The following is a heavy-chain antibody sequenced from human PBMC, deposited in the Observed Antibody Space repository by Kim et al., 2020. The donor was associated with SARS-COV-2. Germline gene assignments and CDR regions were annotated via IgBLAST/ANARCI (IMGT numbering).Heavy chain of an antibody. CDR1: GFTFSSYA. V-gene: IGHV3-23*01. Sequence: GGSLRLSCAASGFTFSSYAMSWVRQAPGKGLEWVSAISGSGGSTYYADSVKGRFTISRDNSKNTLYLQMNSLRAEDTAVYYCAKDLYSPSAYYYYMDVWGKGTTGTVSS. J-gene: IGHJ6*03. CDR2: ISGSGGST. D-gene: IGHD2-21*01. CDR3: AKDLYSPSAYYYYMDV.